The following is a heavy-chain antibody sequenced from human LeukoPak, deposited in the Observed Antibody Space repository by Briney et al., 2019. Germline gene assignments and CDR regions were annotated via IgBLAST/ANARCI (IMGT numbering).Heavy chain of an antibody. CDR3: LGGTGWIFDY. D-gene: IGHD6-19*01. Sequence: SGGSLRLSCVVSGLTFSNYWMIWVRQAPGKGLESVAIVNEDGSAKYYLDSVKGRFTISRDNARNSLYLEMNSLRAEDTAVYYCLGGTGWIFDYWGQGTLVTVSS. CDR2: VNEDGSAK. J-gene: IGHJ4*02. CDR1: GLTFSNYW. V-gene: IGHV3-7*01.